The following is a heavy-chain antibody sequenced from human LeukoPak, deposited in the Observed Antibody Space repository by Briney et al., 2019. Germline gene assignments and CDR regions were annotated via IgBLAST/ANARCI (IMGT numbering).Heavy chain of an antibody. D-gene: IGHD4-17*01. V-gene: IGHV3-21*01. Sequence: GGSLRLSCAASGFTFSSYSMNWVRQAPGKGLEWVSSISSSSSYIYYADSVKGRFTISRDNAKNSLYLQMNSLRAEDTAVYYCAGDQFGGDYKYFQHWGQGTLVTVSS. J-gene: IGHJ1*01. CDR1: GFTFSSYS. CDR3: AGDQFGGDYKYFQH. CDR2: ISSSSSYI.